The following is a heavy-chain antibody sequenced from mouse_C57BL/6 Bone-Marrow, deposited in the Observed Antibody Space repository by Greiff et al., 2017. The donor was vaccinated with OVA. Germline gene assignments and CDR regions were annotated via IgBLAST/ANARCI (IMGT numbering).Heavy chain of an antibody. Sequence: EVKLVESGPGLVKPSQSLSLTCSVTGYSITSGYYWNWIRQFPGNKLEWMGYISYDGSNNYNPSLKNRISITRDTSKNQFFLKLNSVTTEDTATYYCARGDGYSYYFDYWGQGTTLTVSS. CDR3: ARGDGYSYYFDY. J-gene: IGHJ2*01. V-gene: IGHV3-6*01. D-gene: IGHD2-3*01. CDR1: GYSITSGYY. CDR2: ISYDGSN.